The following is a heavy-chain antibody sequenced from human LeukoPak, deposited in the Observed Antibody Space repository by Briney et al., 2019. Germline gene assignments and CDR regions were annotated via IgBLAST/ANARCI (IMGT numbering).Heavy chain of an antibody. CDR3: ARVTEYYDFWSGLPDYYYYGMDV. CDR2: IIPIFGIA. CDR1: GGTFSSYA. V-gene: IGHV1-69*17. J-gene: IGHJ6*02. Sequence: SVKVSCKASGGTFSSYAISWVRQAPGQGLEWMGGIIPIFGIANYAQKFQGRVTITADKSTSTAYMELSSLRSEDTAVYYCARVTEYYDFWSGLPDYYYYGMDVWSQGTTVTVSS. D-gene: IGHD3-3*01.